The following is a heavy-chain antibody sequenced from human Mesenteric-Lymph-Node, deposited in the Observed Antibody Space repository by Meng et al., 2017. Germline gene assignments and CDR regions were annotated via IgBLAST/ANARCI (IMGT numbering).Heavy chain of an antibody. V-gene: IGHV1-69*13. CDR1: GGTFSSYA. J-gene: IGHJ6*02. D-gene: IGHD4-17*01. CDR3: ARPTYGDEYYYYYYGMDV. Sequence: SVKVSCKASGGTFSSYAISWVRQAPGQGLEWMGGIIPIFGTANYAQKFQGRVTITADESTSTAYMELSSLRSEDTAVYYCARPTYGDEYYYYYYGMDVWGQGTTVTVSS. CDR2: IIPIFGTA.